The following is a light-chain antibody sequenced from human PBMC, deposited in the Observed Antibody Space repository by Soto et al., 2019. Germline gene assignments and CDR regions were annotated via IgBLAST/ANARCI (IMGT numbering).Light chain of an antibody. CDR3: SSHAGSSAFYV. V-gene: IGLV2-14*01. CDR2: EVT. J-gene: IGLJ1*01. CDR1: SSDIGAYDY. Sequence: QSVLTKPASVSVSTGQSITISWTGTSSDIGAYDYVSWYQQYLGRVPKLLIHEVTNRPSGVSDRFPGSKSGNTASLTISGLQTEDEADYSCSSHAGSSAFYVFGTATKVTV.